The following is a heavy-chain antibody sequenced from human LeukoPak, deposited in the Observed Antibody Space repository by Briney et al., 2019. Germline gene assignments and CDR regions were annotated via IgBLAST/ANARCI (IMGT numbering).Heavy chain of an antibody. CDR2: IYYSGST. D-gene: IGHD2-2*01. J-gene: IGHJ5*02. V-gene: IGHV4-39*01. CDR1: GGSISSSYY. CDR3: ATYPVVLQWFDP. Sequence: SETLSLTCTVSGGSISSSYYWGWIRQPPGKGLEWIGSIYYSGSTYYNPSLKSRVTISVDTSKNQFSLKLSSVTAADTAVYYCATYPVVLQWFDPWGQGTLVTVSS.